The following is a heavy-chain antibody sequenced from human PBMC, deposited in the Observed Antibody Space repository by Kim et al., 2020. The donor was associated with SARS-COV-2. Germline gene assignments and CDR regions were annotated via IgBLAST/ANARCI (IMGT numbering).Heavy chain of an antibody. CDR2: INAGNGGT. CDR1: GYTFTSYA. J-gene: IGHJ3*02. D-gene: IGHD6-19*01. CDR3: ARSRAVAGPLDAFDI. Sequence: ASVKVSCKASGYTFTSYAIHWVRQAPGQRLEWMGWINAGNGGTKYSQKFQGRVTITRDTSASTAYMELSSLRSEDMTVYYCARSRAVAGPLDAFDIWGQGTMVTVSS. V-gene: IGHV1-3*01.